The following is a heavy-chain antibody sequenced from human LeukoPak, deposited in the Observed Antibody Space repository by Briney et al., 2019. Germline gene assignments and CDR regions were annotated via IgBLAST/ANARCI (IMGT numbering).Heavy chain of an antibody. CDR3: ARVSHYDSSGYFDY. CDR2: ISSNGGST. CDR1: GFTFSSYA. D-gene: IGHD3-22*01. J-gene: IGHJ4*02. V-gene: IGHV3-64*01. Sequence: GGSLRLSCAASGFTFSSYAMHWVRQAPGKGLEYVSAISSNGGSTYYANSVKGRFTISGDNSKNTLYLQMGSLRAEDMAVYYCARVSHYDSSGYFDYWGQGTLVTVSS.